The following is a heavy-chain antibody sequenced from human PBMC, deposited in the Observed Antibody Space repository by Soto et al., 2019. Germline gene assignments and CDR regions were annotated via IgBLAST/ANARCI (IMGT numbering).Heavy chain of an antibody. CDR2: ISSSSSYI. D-gene: IGHD6-13*01. J-gene: IGHJ6*03. CDR1: GFTFSSYS. CDR3: ARDDASWYLYYYYYYMDV. Sequence: GGSLRLSCAASGFTFSSYSMNWVRQAPGKGLEWVSSISSSSSYIYYADSVKGRFTISRDNAKNSLYLQMNSLRAEDTAVYYCARDDASWYLYYYYYYMDVWGKGTTVTVSS. V-gene: IGHV3-21*01.